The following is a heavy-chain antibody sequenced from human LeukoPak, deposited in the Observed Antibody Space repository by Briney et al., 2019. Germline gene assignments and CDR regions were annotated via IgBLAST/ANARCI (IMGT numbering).Heavy chain of an antibody. CDR1: GGSFSGYY. CDR3: ARGRYRSGWYYFDY. CDR2: INHSGST. J-gene: IGHJ4*02. D-gene: IGHD6-19*01. Sequence: PSETLSLTCAVYGGSFSGYYWSWIRQPPGKGLEWVWEINHSGSTNYKPSLKSRVTRSVDTSKHQLFLKLSSLTAADTAVCHCARGRYRSGWYYFDYRGQGTLVTVSS. V-gene: IGHV4-34*01.